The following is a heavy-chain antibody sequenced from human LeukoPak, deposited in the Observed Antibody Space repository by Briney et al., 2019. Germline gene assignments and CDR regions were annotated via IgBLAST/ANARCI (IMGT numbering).Heavy chain of an antibody. V-gene: IGHV3-64*01. Sequence: GGSLRLSCAASGFTFSSYAMHWVRQAPGKGLEYVSAVSSNGGSTYYANSVKGRFTISRDNSKNTLYLQMGSLRAEDMAVYYCAKLIGARRLPRDYYYYMDVWGKGTTVTVSS. CDR2: VSSNGGST. CDR1: GFTFSSYA. D-gene: IGHD6-6*01. J-gene: IGHJ6*03. CDR3: AKLIGARRLPRDYYYYMDV.